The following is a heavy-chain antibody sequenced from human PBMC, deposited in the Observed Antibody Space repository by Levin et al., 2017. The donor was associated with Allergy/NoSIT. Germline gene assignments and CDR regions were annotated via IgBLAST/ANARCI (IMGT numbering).Heavy chain of an antibody. Sequence: PGGSLRLSCAASGFTFSSYAMNWVRQAPGKGLEWVSYISSRSTTIFYADSVKGRFTISRDNAKNSLYLQMNSLRGEDTAVYYCARDHYNWNDYYYYGLDVWGQGTTVTVSS. D-gene: IGHD1-20*01. V-gene: IGHV3-48*01. J-gene: IGHJ6*02. CDR1: GFTFSSYA. CDR3: ARDHYNWNDYYYYGLDV. CDR2: ISSRSTTI.